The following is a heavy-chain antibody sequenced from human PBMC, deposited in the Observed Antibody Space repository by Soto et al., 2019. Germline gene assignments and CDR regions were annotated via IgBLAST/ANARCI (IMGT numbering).Heavy chain of an antibody. J-gene: IGHJ6*01. Sequence: GESLKISCKGSGYSFTSYCISWLRQMPVKGLEWMGRIDPSDSYTNYSPSFQGHVTISADKSISTAYLQWSSLKASDTAMYYCERHGGSSPGMEFWGQGTTVTLSS. CDR3: ERHGGSSPGMEF. V-gene: IGHV5-10-1*01. D-gene: IGHD6-6*01. CDR2: IDPSDSYT. CDR1: GYSFTSYC.